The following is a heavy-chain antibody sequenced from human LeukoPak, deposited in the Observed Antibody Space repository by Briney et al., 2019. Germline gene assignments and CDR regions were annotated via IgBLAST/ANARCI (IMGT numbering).Heavy chain of an antibody. J-gene: IGHJ4*02. CDR2: IKQDGSEK. CDR1: GFTFRGYG. CDR3: ATYYYDSGGHKY. D-gene: IGHD3-22*01. Sequence: GGTLRLSCAASGFTFRGYGMSWVRQAPGKWLEWVANIKQDGSEKYYVDSVKGRFTISRDNAKNSLYLQMNSLRAEDTAVYYCATYYYDSGGHKYWGQGTLVTVSS. V-gene: IGHV3-7*01.